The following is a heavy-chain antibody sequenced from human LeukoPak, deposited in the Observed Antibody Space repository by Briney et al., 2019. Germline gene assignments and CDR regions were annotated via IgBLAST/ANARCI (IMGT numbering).Heavy chain of an antibody. CDR3: AKEVTETTFGLFIYIDY. V-gene: IGHV1-69*04. J-gene: IGHJ4*02. D-gene: IGHD3/OR15-3a*01. CDR1: GGTFSSYA. CDR2: IIPTFGIA. Sequence: SVKVSCKASGGTFSSYAISWVRQAPGQGLEWMGRIIPTFGIANYAQKFQGRVTVTADKSTSTAYMELSSLRSEDTAVYYCAKEVTETTFGLFIYIDYWGQGTLVTVSS.